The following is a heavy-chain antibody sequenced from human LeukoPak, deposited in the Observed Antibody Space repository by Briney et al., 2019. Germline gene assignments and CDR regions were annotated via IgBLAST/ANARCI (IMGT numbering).Heavy chain of an antibody. D-gene: IGHD4-17*01. CDR3: ARVGPIYGVFDH. V-gene: IGHV3-9*01. J-gene: IGHJ4*02. CDR2: ISWNSGSI. Sequence: GGSLRLSCAASGFTFDDYAMHWVRQAPGKGLEWVSGISWNSGSIGYADSVKGRFTISRDNAKKSLYLQMNSLRADDTAVYSCARVGPIYGVFDHWGQGILVTVSS. CDR1: GFTFDDYA.